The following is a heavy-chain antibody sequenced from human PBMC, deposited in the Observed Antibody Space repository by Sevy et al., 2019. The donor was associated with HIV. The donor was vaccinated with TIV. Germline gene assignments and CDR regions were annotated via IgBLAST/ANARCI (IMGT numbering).Heavy chain of an antibody. V-gene: IGHV3-33*01. CDR1: GFAFSTYG. D-gene: IGHD3-10*01. Sequence: GGSLRLSCTASGFAFSTYGMHWVRQAPGKGLEWVAIIWYEGINKEDAEPVKGRFTISRDNSKNTLYLQMNSLRVDDTAVYYCARERRSSGIDYWGQGTLVTVSS. CDR2: IWYEGINK. CDR3: ARERRSSGIDY. J-gene: IGHJ4*01.